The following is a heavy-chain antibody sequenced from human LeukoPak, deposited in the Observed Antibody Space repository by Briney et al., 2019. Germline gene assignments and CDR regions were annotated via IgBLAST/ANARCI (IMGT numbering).Heavy chain of an antibody. CDR1: GFTFSSYA. Sequence: GGSLRLSCAASGFTFSSYAMSWVRQAPGKGLEWVSAISGSGGSTYYADSVKGRFTISRDNTKNSLYLQMNSLRAEDTAVYYCARDGIDWLPYYYYYMDVWGKGTTVTVSS. CDR2: ISGSGGST. J-gene: IGHJ6*03. CDR3: ARDGIDWLPYYYYYMDV. D-gene: IGHD3-9*01. V-gene: IGHV3-23*01.